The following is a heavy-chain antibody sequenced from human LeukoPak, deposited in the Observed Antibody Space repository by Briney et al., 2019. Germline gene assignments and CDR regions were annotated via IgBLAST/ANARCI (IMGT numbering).Heavy chain of an antibody. V-gene: IGHV3-74*01. CDR2: INSDGSST. CDR1: GFTFSSYS. CDR3: ARDHLSSGSSPDYYYYYYMDV. D-gene: IGHD6-19*01. J-gene: IGHJ6*03. Sequence: GGSLRLSCAASGFTFSSYSMNWVRQAPGKGLVWVSRINSDGSSTSYADSVKGRFTISRDNAKNTLYLQMNSLRAEDTAVYYCARDHLSSGSSPDYYYYYYMDVWGKGTTVTISS.